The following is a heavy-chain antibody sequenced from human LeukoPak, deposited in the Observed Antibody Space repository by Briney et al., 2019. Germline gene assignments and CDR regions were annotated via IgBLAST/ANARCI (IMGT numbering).Heavy chain of an antibody. CDR3: ARELSGYDSGFDY. V-gene: IGHV4-61*02. CDR2: IYTSGST. D-gene: IGHD5-12*01. CDR1: GGSISSGSYY. J-gene: IGHJ4*02. Sequence: PSQTLSLTCTVSGGSISSGSYYWSWIRQPAGKGLEWIGRIYTSGSTNYNPSLKSRVTISVDTSKNQFSLKLSSVTAADTAVYYCARELSGYDSGFDYWGQGTLVTVSS.